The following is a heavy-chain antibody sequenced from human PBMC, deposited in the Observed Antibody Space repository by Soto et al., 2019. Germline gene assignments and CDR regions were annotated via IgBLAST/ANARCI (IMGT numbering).Heavy chain of an antibody. CDR1: GFTFSSYW. V-gene: IGHV3-7*01. J-gene: IGHJ6*02. D-gene: IGHD3-3*01. CDR3: ASPPFAYYDFWSGSHGMDV. CDR2: IKQDGSEK. Sequence: GGSLRLSCAASGFTFSSYWMSWVRQAPGKGLEWVANIKQDGSEKYYVDSVKGRFTISRDNAKNALYLQMNSLRAEDTAVYYCASPPFAYYDFWSGSHGMDVWGQGTTVTVSS.